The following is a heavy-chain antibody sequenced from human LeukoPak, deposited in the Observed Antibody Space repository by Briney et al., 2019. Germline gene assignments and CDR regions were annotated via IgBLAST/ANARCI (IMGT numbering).Heavy chain of an antibody. D-gene: IGHD3-22*01. CDR1: GFTFSSSA. J-gene: IGHJ4*02. Sequence: PGGSLRLSCAASGFTFSSSAMSWVRQVPGKGLEWVSGISASGGSTYYADSVKGRFTISRDSSKNTLYLQMSNLRVEDTAVYYCGRSENYYYDRSGPDYWGQGTLVTVSS. CDR3: GRSENYYYDRSGPDY. CDR2: ISASGGST. V-gene: IGHV3-23*01.